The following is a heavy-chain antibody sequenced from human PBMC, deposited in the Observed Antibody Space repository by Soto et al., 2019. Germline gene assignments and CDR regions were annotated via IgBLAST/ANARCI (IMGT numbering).Heavy chain of an antibody. CDR2: IYYSGST. CDR1: GGSVSSGSYY. Sequence: PSETLSLTCTVSGGSVSSGSYYWSWIRQPPGKGLEWIGYIYYSGSTNYNPSLKSRVTISVDTSKNQFSLKLSSVTAADTAVYYCARDAPSYYYDSSGYQHAYYLDYWGQGTLVTVSA. CDR3: ARDAPSYYYDSSGYQHAYYLDY. D-gene: IGHD3-22*01. J-gene: IGHJ4*02. V-gene: IGHV4-61*01.